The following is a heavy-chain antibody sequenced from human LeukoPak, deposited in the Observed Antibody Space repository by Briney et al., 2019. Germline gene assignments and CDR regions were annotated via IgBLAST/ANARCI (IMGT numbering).Heavy chain of an antibody. CDR1: GDSLSSYY. CDR3: ARPYSSSWRGAFDI. D-gene: IGHD6-13*01. CDR2: IYYSGPT. V-gene: IGHV4-59*01. Sequence: SETLSLTCTVSGDSLSSYYWSWIRQSPGKGLEWIGYIYYSGPTNYNPSLESRVTMPVDTSKNQLSLRLSSVTAADTAVYYCARPYSSSWRGAFDIWGQGTMVTVSS. J-gene: IGHJ3*02.